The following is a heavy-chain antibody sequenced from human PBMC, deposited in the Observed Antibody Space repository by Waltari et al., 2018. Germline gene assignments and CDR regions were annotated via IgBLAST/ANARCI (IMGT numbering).Heavy chain of an antibody. J-gene: IGHJ4*02. Sequence: QVQLVQSGAEVKKPGASVKVSCNASGYTFTSYGISWVRQAPGQGLEWMGWISAYNGNTNHAHKLQGRVTITTDTSTSTAYMELRSLRSDDTAVYYCARSPPVVPAALYYDILTGYDYWGQGTLVTVSS. D-gene: IGHD3-9*01. V-gene: IGHV1-18*01. CDR3: ARSPPVVPAALYYDILTGYDY. CDR2: ISAYNGNT. CDR1: GYTFTSYG.